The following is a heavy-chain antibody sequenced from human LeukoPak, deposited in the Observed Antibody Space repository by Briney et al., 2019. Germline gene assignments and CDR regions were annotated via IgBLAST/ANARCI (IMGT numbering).Heavy chain of an antibody. J-gene: IGHJ4*02. CDR2: INPSGGST. CDR1: GYTFTSYY. V-gene: IGHV1-46*01. CDR3: ARERDVDTAISPFDY. D-gene: IGHD5-18*01. Sequence: ASVKVSCKASGYTFTSYYMHWVRQAPGQGLEWMGIINPSGGSTSYAQKFQGRVTVTRDTSTSTVYMELSSLRSEDTAVYYCARERDVDTAISPFDYWGQGTLVTVSS.